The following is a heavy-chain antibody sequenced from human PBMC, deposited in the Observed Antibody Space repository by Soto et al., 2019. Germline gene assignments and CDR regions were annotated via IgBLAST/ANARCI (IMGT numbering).Heavy chain of an antibody. D-gene: IGHD3-9*01. CDR2: IYHTGRT. Sequence: QVQLQESGPSLVKPSGTLSLTCVITNTSISSSNWWSWVRQAPGKGLEWIGEIYHTGRTNYAPSPKSRVTLSIDKSTNRFSLSLTSLTAAYSAVYYCVRDEAHYDILTGSSLGRAFDIWGQGTMVTVSS. CDR3: VRDEAHYDILTGSSLGRAFDI. CDR1: NTSISSSNW. V-gene: IGHV4-4*02. J-gene: IGHJ3*02.